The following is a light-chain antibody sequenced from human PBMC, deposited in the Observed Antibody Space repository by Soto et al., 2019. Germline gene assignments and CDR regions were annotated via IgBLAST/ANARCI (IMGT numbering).Light chain of an antibody. CDR2: GAS. CDR1: QSVSSSY. CDR3: QQYNNWPRT. J-gene: IGKJ1*01. Sequence: EIVLTQSPGTLSSSPXVRAPLSCXXSQSVSSSYLAWYQQKPGQAPRLLIYGASSRATGIPDRFSGSGSGTEFTLTINSLQSEDFAVYYCQQYNNWPRTFGQGTKVDI. V-gene: IGKV3-20*01.